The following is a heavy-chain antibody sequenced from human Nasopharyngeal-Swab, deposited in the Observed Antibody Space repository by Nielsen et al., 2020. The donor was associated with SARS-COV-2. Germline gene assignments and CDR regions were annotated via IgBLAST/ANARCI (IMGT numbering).Heavy chain of an antibody. CDR2: IYSGGST. D-gene: IGHD6-13*01. Sequence: EAPGEGLEWVSVIYSGGSTYYADSVKGRFTISRDNSKNTLYLQMNSLRAEDTAVYYCARLGSSSWYANWFDPWGQGTLVTVSS. V-gene: IGHV3-53*01. J-gene: IGHJ5*02. CDR3: ARLGSSSWYANWFDP.